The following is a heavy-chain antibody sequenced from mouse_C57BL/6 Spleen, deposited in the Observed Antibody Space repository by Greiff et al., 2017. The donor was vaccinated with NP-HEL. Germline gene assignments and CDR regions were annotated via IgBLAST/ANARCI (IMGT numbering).Heavy chain of an antibody. J-gene: IGHJ3*01. D-gene: IGHD2-3*01. CDR3: VRNNLSDGYYGAY. V-gene: IGHV2-2*01. CDR1: GFSLTSYG. CDR2: IWSGGST. Sequence: QVQLQQSGPGLVQPSQSLSITCTVSGFSLTSYGVHWVRQSPGKGLEWLGVIWSGGSTDYNAAFISRLSISKDNSKSQVFFKMNSLQADDTAIYYCVRNNLSDGYYGAYWGQGTLVTVSA.